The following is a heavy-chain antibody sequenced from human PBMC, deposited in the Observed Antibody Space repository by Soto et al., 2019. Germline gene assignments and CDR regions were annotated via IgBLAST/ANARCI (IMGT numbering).Heavy chain of an antibody. D-gene: IGHD3-16*02. Sequence: QVQLVQSGAEVKKPGSSVKVSCKASGGTFRSYAVSWVRQAPGQGLEWMGGIIPILGTTNYAQNFQGRVTIREDKSTSTAYRELSSVRSEDTAVYCGARYFDTFGGVIAGPRGGYFDYWGQGTLVTVSS. CDR1: GGTFRSYA. CDR2: IIPILGTT. J-gene: IGHJ4*02. CDR3: ARYFDTFGGVIAGPRGGYFDY. V-gene: IGHV1-69*14.